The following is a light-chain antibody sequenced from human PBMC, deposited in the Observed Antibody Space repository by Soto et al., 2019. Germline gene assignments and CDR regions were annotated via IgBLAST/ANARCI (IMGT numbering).Light chain of an antibody. J-gene: IGKJ2*01. V-gene: IGKV3-15*01. CDR3: QQHNKWPHT. CDR2: GTL. Sequence: EIVMTQSPATLSLSLGERATLSCRASEGVAGNVAWYRQTPGQAPRLLIHGTLTRATGIPDRFSGSRSETEFTLTISSLQSEDPAVYYCQQHNKWPHTFGQGTKLEIK. CDR1: EGVAGN.